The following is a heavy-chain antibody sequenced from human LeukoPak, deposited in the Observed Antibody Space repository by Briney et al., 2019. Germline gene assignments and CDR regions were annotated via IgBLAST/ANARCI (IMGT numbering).Heavy chain of an antibody. CDR3: ARASTHRYNLKSGQVNDAFDI. D-gene: IGHD1-14*01. J-gene: IGHJ3*02. V-gene: IGHV1-18*01. Sequence: GASVKVSCKASGYTFTSYGISWVRQAPGQGLEWMGRISAYNGYTNYAQKFQGRVTMTTDTSTSTAYMELRSLRSDDTAVYYCARASTHRYNLKSGQVNDAFDIWGQGTMVTVSS. CDR1: GYTFTSYG. CDR2: ISAYNGYT.